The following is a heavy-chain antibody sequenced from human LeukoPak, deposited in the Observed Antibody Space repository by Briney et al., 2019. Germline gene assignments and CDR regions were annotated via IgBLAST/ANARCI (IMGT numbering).Heavy chain of an antibody. D-gene: IGHD3-22*01. CDR3: ARYDSSGYSIEY. J-gene: IGHJ4*02. CDR2: TYFSGNI. V-gene: IGHV4-59*11. Sequence: SETLSLTCTVSGGAISSHYWSWIRQPPGKGLEWIGYTYFSGNINYNPSLKSRVTISVGTSKTHFSLKLSSVTAADTAVYYCARYDSSGYSIEYWGQGTLVTVSS. CDR1: GGAISSHY.